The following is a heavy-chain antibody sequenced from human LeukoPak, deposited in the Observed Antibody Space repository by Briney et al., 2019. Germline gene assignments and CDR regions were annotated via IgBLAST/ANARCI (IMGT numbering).Heavy chain of an antibody. CDR3: ARDGFVGAADY. CDR2: IKQDGSEK. V-gene: IGHV3-7*01. D-gene: IGHD6-13*01. Sequence: GGSLRLSCAASEFIFSGYWMNWVRQAPGKGLEWVANIKQDGSEKQCVGSVRGRFTISRDNAKNSLYLQMNSLRVEDTAVYYCARDGFVGAADYWGQGTLVTVSS. J-gene: IGHJ4*02. CDR1: EFIFSGYW.